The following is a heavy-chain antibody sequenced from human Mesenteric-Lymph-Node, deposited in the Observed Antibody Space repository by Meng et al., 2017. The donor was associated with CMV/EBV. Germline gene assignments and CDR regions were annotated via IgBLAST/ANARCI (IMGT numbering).Heavy chain of an antibody. V-gene: IGHV4-4*02. CDR2: IYHSGST. D-gene: IGHD6-13*01. J-gene: IGHJ4*02. CDR3: ASRIAAAYYFDY. CDR1: GGSINSNNW. Sequence: SETLSLTCVVSGGSINSNNWWNWVRQPPGKGLEWIGEIYHSGSTNYNPSLKSRVTISVDKSKNQFSLKLSSVIAADTAVYYCASRIAAAYYFDYWGQGTLVTVSS.